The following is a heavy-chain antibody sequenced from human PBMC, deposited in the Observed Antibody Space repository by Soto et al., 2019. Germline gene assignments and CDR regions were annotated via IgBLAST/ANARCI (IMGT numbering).Heavy chain of an antibody. J-gene: IGHJ5*02. CDR2: IIPIFGTA. CDR1: GGTFSSYA. CDR3: ARYIVVVVAATGWLDP. Sequence: QVQLVQSGAEVKKPGSSVKVSCKASGGTFSSYAISWVRQAPGQGLVWMGGIIPIFGTANYAQKFQGRVTITADESTSTAYMELSSLRSEHTAMYYCARYIVVVVAATGWLDPWGQGTLVTVSS. D-gene: IGHD2-15*01. V-gene: IGHV1-69*12.